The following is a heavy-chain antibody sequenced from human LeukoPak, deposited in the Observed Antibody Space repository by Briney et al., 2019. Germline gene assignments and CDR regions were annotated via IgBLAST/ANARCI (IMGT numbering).Heavy chain of an antibody. CDR2: ISAYNGNT. CDR1: GYTFTSYG. J-gene: IGHJ4*02. D-gene: IGHD3-16*02. CDR3: ARAYDYVWGSYRGYCDY. Sequence: ASVKVSCKASGYTFTSYGISWGRQAPGQGLEWMGWISAYNGNTNYAQKLQGRVTMTTDTSTSKAYMELRSLRSDDTAVYYCARAYDYVWGSYRGYCDYWGQGTLVTVSS. V-gene: IGHV1-18*01.